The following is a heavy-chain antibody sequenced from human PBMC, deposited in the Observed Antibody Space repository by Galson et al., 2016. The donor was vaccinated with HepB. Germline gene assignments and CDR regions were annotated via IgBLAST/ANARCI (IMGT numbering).Heavy chain of an antibody. J-gene: IGHJ4*02. CDR3: ARKGGGYHSWFDY. D-gene: IGHD5-12*01. CDR2: INSDGTST. CDR1: GFTFSSYL. Sequence: SLRLSCAASGFTFSSYLMHWVRQAPGKGLVWVSCINSDGTSTTYADAVKARFTISRDNAKNSLYLQMNSLRAEDTAVYYCARKGGGYHSWFDYWGQGTLVTVSS. V-gene: IGHV3-74*01.